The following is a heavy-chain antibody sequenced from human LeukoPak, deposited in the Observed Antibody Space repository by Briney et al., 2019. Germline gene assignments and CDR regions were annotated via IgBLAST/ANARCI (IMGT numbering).Heavy chain of an antibody. CDR1: GFTFSDYA. CDR3: ARGLHAFDI. Sequence: GGSLRLSCVASGFTFSDYAMSWVRQAPGKGLEWLSYISSSSSTIYYADSVKGRFTISRDNAKNSLYLQMNSLRAEDTGVYYCARGLHAFDIWGQGTLVTVSS. CDR2: ISSSSSTI. J-gene: IGHJ3*02. V-gene: IGHV3-48*04.